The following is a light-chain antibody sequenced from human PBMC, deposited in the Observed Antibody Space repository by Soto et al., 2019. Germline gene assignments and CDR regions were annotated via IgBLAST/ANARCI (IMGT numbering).Light chain of an antibody. CDR2: KAS. Sequence: DIQMTQSPSTLSASVGDRVTITCRASQDINNCLAWYQQKPGKAPNLLIYKASSLDSGVPSRFSGSGSGTEFTLTISSWQPDDSATYYCQQCNNYPWTFGQGTKVEVK. CDR3: QQCNNYPWT. J-gene: IGKJ1*01. V-gene: IGKV1-5*03. CDR1: QDINNC.